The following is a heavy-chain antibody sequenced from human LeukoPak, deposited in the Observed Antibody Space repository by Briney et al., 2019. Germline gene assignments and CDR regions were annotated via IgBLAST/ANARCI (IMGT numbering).Heavy chain of an antibody. V-gene: IGHV1-46*01. J-gene: IGHJ4*02. Sequence: PRAPVKVSCKASGYTFTSYYMHWVRQAPGQGLEWMGIINPSGGSTSYSQKFQGRVTMTRDTSTSTVYMELSRLRSEDTAVYYCARAVHSTVTHYIDYWGQGTLVTVSS. CDR2: INPSGGST. CDR1: GYTFTSYY. D-gene: IGHD4-11*01. CDR3: ARAVHSTVTHYIDY.